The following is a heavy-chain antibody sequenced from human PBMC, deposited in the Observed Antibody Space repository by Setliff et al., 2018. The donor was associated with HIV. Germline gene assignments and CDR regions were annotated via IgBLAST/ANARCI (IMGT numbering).Heavy chain of an antibody. V-gene: IGHV4-34*01. CDR2: INHSGST. Sequence: SETLSLTCAVYGGSLSGYHWSWIRQSPEKGLEWIGEINHSGSTNYNPSLKSRVTISLDKSRNQFSLQVTSMTAADTAVYYCAGESALTGQSDWGQGTPVTVSS. J-gene: IGHJ4*02. CDR3: AGESALTGQSD. D-gene: IGHD3-9*01. CDR1: GGSLSGYH.